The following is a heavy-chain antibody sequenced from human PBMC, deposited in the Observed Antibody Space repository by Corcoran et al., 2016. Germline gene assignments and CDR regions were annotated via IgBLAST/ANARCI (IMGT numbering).Heavy chain of an antibody. V-gene: IGHV4-59*11. CDR2: MYYSGST. Sequence: QVQLQESGPGLVKPSETLSLTCTVSGGSLSSHYWSWIRQPPGRGLEYIGYMYYSGSTNYNPSLKSRVTISVDTSKNQFSLKLSSVTAADTAGYYWARGVGARAYWYFDLWGRGTLVTVSS. CDR3: ARGVGARAYWYFDL. CDR1: GGSLSSHY. J-gene: IGHJ2*01. D-gene: IGHD1-26*01.